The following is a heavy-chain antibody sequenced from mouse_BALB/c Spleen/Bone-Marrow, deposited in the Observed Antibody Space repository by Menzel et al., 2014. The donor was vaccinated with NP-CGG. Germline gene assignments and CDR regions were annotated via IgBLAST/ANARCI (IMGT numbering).Heavy chain of an antibody. J-gene: IGHJ4*01. CDR3: ARERDYDYAYAMDY. CDR2: IDPANGNT. CDR1: GFNIKDTY. V-gene: IGHV14-3*02. D-gene: IGHD2-4*01. Sequence: VHVKQSGAELVKPGASVKLSCTASGFNIKDTYMHWVKQRPEQGLEWIGRIDPANGNTKYDPKFQGKATITADTSSNTAHLQLSSLTSEDTAVYYCARERDYDYAYAMDYWGQGTSVTVSS.